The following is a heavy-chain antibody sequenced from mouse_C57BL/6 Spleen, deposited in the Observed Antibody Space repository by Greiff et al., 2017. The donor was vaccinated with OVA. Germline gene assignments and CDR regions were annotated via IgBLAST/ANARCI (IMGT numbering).Heavy chain of an antibody. CDR1: GYTFTSYW. CDR3: ARSLITTVVAPFDY. J-gene: IGHJ2*01. Sequence: VQLQQPGAELVRPGSSVKLSCKASGYTFTSYWMHWVKQRPIQGLEWIGNIDPSDSETHYNQKFKDKATLTVDKSSSTAYMQLSSLTSEDSAVYYCARSLITTVVAPFDYWGQGTTLTVSS. CDR2: IDPSDSET. V-gene: IGHV1-52*01. D-gene: IGHD1-1*01.